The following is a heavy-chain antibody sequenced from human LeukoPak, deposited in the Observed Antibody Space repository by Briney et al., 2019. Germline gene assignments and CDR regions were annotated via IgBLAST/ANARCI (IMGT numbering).Heavy chain of an antibody. J-gene: IGHJ4*02. V-gene: IGHV1-2*02. CDR1: GYTFTGYY. Sequence: ASVKVSCKASGYTFTGYYMHWVRQAPGQGLEWMGWINPNSGGTNYAQKFQGRVTMTRDTSISTAYMELSRLRSDDTAVYYCARALRGLWFGELSFYPYWGQGTLVTVSS. CDR3: ARALRGLWFGELSFYPY. CDR2: INPNSGGT. D-gene: IGHD3-10*01.